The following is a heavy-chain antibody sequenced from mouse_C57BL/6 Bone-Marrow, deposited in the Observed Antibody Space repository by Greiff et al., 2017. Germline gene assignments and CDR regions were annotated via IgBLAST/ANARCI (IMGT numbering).Heavy chain of an antibody. J-gene: IGHJ3*01. CDR1: GYTFTSYG. CDR3: ARSRVYYDYDWFAY. V-gene: IGHV1-58*01. D-gene: IGHD2-4*01. CDR2: IYIGNGYT. Sequence: VQLQQSGAELVRPGSSVKMSCKTSGYTFTSYGINWVKQRPGQGLEWIGYIYIGNGYTEYNEKFKGKAPLTSDTSSSTAYMQLSSLTSEDSAIYVCARSRVYYDYDWFAYWGQGTLVTVSA.